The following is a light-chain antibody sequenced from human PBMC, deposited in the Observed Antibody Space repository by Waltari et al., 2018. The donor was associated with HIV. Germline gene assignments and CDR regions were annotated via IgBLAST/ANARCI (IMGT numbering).Light chain of an antibody. CDR1: VIDVGTYNI. V-gene: IGLV2-23*02. CDR3: CSYGGSSAPWV. CDR2: EVS. J-gene: IGLJ3*02. Sequence: QAALPLPAFVYGFPGQSITISCTGIVIDVGTYNIISWYQQHPGKAPKLMIFEVSKRPSGVSDRFSGSKSGNTASLTISGLQAEDEADYYCCSYGGSSAPWVFGGGTKLTVL.